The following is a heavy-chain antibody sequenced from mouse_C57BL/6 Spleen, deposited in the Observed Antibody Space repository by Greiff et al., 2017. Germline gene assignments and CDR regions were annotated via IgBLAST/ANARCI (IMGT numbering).Heavy chain of an antibody. Sequence: VQLQQSGPELVKPGASVKISCKASGYTFTDYYMNWVKQSHGKSLEWIGDINPNNGGTSYNQKFKGKATLTVDKSSSTAYMELRSLTSEDSAVXYCARGSDYRGYFDVWGTGTTVTVSS. D-gene: IGHD2-14*01. CDR2: INPNNGGT. V-gene: IGHV1-26*01. J-gene: IGHJ1*03. CDR1: GYTFTDYY. CDR3: ARGSDYRGYFDV.